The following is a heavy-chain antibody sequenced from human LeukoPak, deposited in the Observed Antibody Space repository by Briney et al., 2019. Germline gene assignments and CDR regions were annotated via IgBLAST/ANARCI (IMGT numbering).Heavy chain of an antibody. V-gene: IGHV3-30*02. D-gene: IGHD3-10*01. Sequence: GGSLRLSCAASGFTFSYYGIHWVRQAPGKGLEWVAFIRYDGSNKYYADSVKGRFTISRDNSKNTLYLQMNSLRAEDTAVYYCAKDLGHYYGSGGFDYWGQGTLVTVSS. CDR1: GFTFSYYG. CDR2: IRYDGSNK. J-gene: IGHJ4*02. CDR3: AKDLGHYYGSGGFDY.